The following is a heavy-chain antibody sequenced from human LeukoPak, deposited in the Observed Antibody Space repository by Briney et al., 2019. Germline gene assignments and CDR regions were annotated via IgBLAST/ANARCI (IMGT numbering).Heavy chain of an antibody. CDR1: GFTFNTYG. V-gene: IGHV3-30*02. D-gene: IGHD2-2*01. Sequence: GGSLRLSCTASGFTFNTYGMHWVRQPPGKGLEWVAFITYDRGDKYYADSVKGRFTISRDSSKTTLYLQMNSLRAEDTAVYYCYTDIVTVPAPDYWGQGALVTVSS. CDR2: ITYDRGDK. CDR3: YTDIVTVPAPDY. J-gene: IGHJ4*02.